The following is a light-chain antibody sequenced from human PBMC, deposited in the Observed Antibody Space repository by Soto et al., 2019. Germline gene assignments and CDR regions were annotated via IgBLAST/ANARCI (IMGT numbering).Light chain of an antibody. CDR1: TSDVGGYNP. CDR3: SSYTTSTTYV. CDR2: EVR. J-gene: IGLJ1*01. V-gene: IGLV2-14*01. Sequence: QSVLTQPASVSGSPGQSITVSCTGTTSDVGGYNPVSWYQHHPGKAPKLIIYEVRKRPSGISSRFSGSQSGNTASLSISGLQAEDEADYYCSSYTTSTTYVFGTGTKVTVL.